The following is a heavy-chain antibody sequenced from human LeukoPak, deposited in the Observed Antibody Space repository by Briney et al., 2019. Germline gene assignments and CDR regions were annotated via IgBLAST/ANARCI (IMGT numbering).Heavy chain of an antibody. Sequence: GASVKVSCKSSGYTFTGYGISWVRQAPGQGLEWMGWISADNGDTNYPQNLQGRVTMTTDTSTSTAYMELRSLRSDDTAVYYCARSPAYYYDSSGYSHWGQGTLVTVSS. D-gene: IGHD3-22*01. J-gene: IGHJ4*02. V-gene: IGHV1-18*01. CDR3: ARSPAYYYDSSGYSH. CDR2: ISADNGDT. CDR1: GYTFTGYG.